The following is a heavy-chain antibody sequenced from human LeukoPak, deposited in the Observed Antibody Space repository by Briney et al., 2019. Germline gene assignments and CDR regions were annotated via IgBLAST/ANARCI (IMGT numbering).Heavy chain of an antibody. CDR1: GFTFSSYG. CDR3: ARDHYYDSSGLRLDY. CDR2: IWYDGSNK. V-gene: IGHV3-33*01. J-gene: IGHJ4*02. Sequence: GRSLRLSCAASGFTFSSYGMHWVRQAPGKGLEWVAVIWYDGSNKYYADSVKGRFTISRDNSKNTLYLQMNSLRAEDTAVYYCARDHYYDSSGLRLDYWGQGTLVTVSS. D-gene: IGHD3-22*01.